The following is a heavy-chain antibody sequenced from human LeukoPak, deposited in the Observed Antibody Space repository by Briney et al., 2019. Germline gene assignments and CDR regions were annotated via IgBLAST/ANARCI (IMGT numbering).Heavy chain of an antibody. Sequence: PGGSLRLSCAASGFTFSSYAMSWVRQAPGKGLEWVSSISGRAGSTYYADSMKGRFTISRDNSKNTLFLQMNSLRAEDTAVYYCAKGGPYSSSPDFDYWGQGTLVTVSS. D-gene: IGHD6-6*01. J-gene: IGHJ4*02. CDR3: AKGGPYSSSPDFDY. CDR1: GFTFSSYA. V-gene: IGHV3-23*01. CDR2: ISGRAGST.